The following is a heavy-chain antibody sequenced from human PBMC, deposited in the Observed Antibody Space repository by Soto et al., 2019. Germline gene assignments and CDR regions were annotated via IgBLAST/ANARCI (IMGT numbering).Heavy chain of an antibody. CDR1: GIEFSNYA. D-gene: IGHD6-19*01. Sequence: GGSLILSCVASGIEFSNYAMSWVRQAPGKGLEWVSISSASGRSRYHADSVKGRFTISRDNSKNTLYLHMTNLRAEDTAVYYCAKDGNWLDVYFDVWGQGTPVTVSS. J-gene: IGHJ4*02. V-gene: IGHV3-23*01. CDR2: SSASGRSR. CDR3: AKDGNWLDVYFDV.